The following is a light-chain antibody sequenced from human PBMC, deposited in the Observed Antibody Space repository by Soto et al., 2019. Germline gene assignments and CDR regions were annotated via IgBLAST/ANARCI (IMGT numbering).Light chain of an antibody. V-gene: IGLV2-14*01. J-gene: IGLJ2*01. CDR1: SSDVGGYNY. Sequence: QSALTQPASVSGSPGQSITISCTGTSSDVGGYNYVSWYQQYPGKAPKLMIYDVSNRPSGVSNRFSGSKSGNTASLTISGLQAEDEADYYCNSYTSSSTVVFGGGTQLTVL. CDR2: DVS. CDR3: NSYTSSSTVV.